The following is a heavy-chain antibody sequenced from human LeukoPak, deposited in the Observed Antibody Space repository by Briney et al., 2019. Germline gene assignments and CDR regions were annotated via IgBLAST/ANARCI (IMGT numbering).Heavy chain of an antibody. D-gene: IGHD3-22*01. Sequence: KPSETLSLTCTVSGGSISFSSYYWGWIRQPPGKGLEWIGSIYYSGSTYDNPSLKSRVTILVDTSKNQFSLKLSSVTAADTAVYYCASKDYYDSIRGGQGTLVTVSS. CDR3: ASKDYYDSIR. J-gene: IGHJ4*02. CDR2: IYYSGST. CDR1: GGSISFSSYY. V-gene: IGHV4-39*07.